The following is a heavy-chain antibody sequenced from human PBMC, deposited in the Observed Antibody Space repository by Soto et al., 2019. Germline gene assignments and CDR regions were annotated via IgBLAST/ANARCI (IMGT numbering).Heavy chain of an antibody. CDR3: ARDIIGSYFTDR. J-gene: IGHJ5*02. V-gene: IGHV3-11*01. CDR2: ISSSGTTI. Sequence: SGGSLRLSXATSGFTFSDYYMSWIRQTPGKGLEWVSSISSSGTTIYYADSVEGRFTISRDNAKDSLYLQMNSLGVEDAALYYCARDIIGSYFTDRWGQGTLVTVSS. CDR1: GFTFSDYY. D-gene: IGHD1-26*01.